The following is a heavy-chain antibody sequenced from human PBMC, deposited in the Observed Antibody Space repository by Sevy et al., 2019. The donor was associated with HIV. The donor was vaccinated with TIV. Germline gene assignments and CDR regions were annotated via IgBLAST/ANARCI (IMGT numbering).Heavy chain of an antibody. J-gene: IGHJ4*02. CDR1: GFTFGDYC. CDR2: LKSDVYGGTV. CDR3: TRWKAAQSIFDY. D-gene: IGHD6-13*01. V-gene: IGHV3-49*04. Sequence: GGCLRLSCTASGFTFGDYCMSWVHQAPGKGLEWVAFLKSDVYGGTVDHAASVRGRFVISRDDSKTIAYLQMNDLKTDDTGVYYCTRWKAAQSIFDYWGQGALVTVSS.